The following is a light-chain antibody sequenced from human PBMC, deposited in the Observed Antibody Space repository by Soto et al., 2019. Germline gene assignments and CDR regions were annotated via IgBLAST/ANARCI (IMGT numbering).Light chain of an antibody. J-gene: IGKJ5*01. V-gene: IGKV1-5*01. CDR1: QNILKW. CDR2: AAS. CDR3: QQLDSFPLT. Sequence: DIQMTQSPSTLSASVGDRVTITCRASQNILKWVAWYQQKPGRAPKLLIYAASRLQGGVPLRFSGSGSGTEFTLSISSLQPEDVATYYCQQLDSFPLTFGQGTRLEIK.